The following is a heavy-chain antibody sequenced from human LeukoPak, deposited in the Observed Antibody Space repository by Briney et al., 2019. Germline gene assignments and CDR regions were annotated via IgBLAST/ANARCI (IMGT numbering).Heavy chain of an antibody. CDR3: TRLAVGDTSGYAYDY. D-gene: IGHD3-22*01. Sequence: GGSLRLSCAASGFTFSGSAIHWVRQASGKGLEWVCRIKSKPNAYATVHAVSVRGRFTISRDDSKNTAYLQMKSLRPEATAVYYCTRLAVGDTSGYAYDYWGQGTLVTVSS. CDR2: IKSKPNAYAT. V-gene: IGHV3-73*01. CDR1: GFTFSGSA. J-gene: IGHJ4*02.